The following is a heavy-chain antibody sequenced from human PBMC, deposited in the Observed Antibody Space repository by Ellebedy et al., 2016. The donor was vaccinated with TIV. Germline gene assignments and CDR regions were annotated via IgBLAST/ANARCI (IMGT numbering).Heavy chain of an antibody. D-gene: IGHD4-11*01. Sequence: SETLSLTCTVSGVSVSTSYWSWIRQPPGKGLEWIGYISSSGSTNYSPSLKSRVTISVDTSKNQFSLKLKSVTADDTAVYYCARTFTETLGGLTTRWVLDYWGQGSLVTASS. CDR2: ISSSGST. CDR3: ARTFTETLGGLTTRWVLDY. J-gene: IGHJ4*02. CDR1: GVSVSTSY. V-gene: IGHV4-59*02.